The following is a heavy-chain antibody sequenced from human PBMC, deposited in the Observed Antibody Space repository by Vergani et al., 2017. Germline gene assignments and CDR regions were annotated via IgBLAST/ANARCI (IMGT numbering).Heavy chain of an antibody. V-gene: IGHV4-30-2*01. CDR1: GGSISSGGYS. D-gene: IGHD3-10*01. J-gene: IGHJ4*02. Sequence: QLQLQESGSGLVKPSQTLSLTCAVSGGSISSGGYSWSWIRQPPGKGLEWIGYIYHSGSTYYNPSLESRVTISVDRSKNQFSLKLSSVTAADTAVYYCARAWFGELFFFDYWGQGTLVTVSS. CDR3: ARAWFGELFFFDY. CDR2: IYHSGST.